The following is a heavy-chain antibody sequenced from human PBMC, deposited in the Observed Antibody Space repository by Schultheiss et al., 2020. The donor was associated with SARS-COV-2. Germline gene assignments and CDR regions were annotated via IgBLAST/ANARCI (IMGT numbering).Heavy chain of an antibody. D-gene: IGHD2-2*01. J-gene: IGHJ4*02. Sequence: GGSLILSCAASGFIFSSNGMHWVRQAHYVDSVKGRFTISRDNSKNTLYLQMSSLRVEDTAVYFCASYGYCSSTTCYPSHWGQGTPVTVSS. V-gene: IGHV3-33*01. CDR1: GFIFSSNG. CDR3: ASYGYCSSTTCYPSH.